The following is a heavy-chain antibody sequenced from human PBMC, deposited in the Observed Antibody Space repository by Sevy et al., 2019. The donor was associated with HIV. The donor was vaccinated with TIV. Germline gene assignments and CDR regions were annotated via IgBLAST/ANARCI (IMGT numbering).Heavy chain of an antibody. CDR3: ARETWRYYGSGSYYYYGTDV. V-gene: IGHV3-48*01. CDR2: ISSTSSAI. D-gene: IGHD3-10*01. Sequence: GGSLRLSCAASGFTFSRYSMNWVRQAPGKGLEWISYISSTSSAIYYADSVKGRFTISRGNAKNSLYLQMNSLRAEDTAVYYCARETWRYYGSGSYYYYGTDVWGQGTTVTVSS. J-gene: IGHJ6*02. CDR1: GFTFSRYS.